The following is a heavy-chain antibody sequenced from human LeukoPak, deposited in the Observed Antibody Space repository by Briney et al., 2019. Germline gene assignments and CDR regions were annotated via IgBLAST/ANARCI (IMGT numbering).Heavy chain of an antibody. V-gene: IGHV1-18*01. CDR1: GYTFTSYG. Sequence: ASVKVSCKASGYTFTSYGISWVRQAPGQGLEWMGWISAYNGNTNYAQKLQGRVTMTRDTSTSTVYMELSSLRSEDTAVYYCARVRGYSSPNWFDPWGQGTLVTVSS. J-gene: IGHJ5*02. D-gene: IGHD6-13*01. CDR2: ISAYNGNT. CDR3: ARVRGYSSPNWFDP.